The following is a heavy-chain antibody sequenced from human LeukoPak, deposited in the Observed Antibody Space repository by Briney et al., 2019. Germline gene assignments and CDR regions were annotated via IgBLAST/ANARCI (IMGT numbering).Heavy chain of an antibody. CDR1: GFTFSSYG. CDR3: AKDLTIPASGYYYGSGSYHY. J-gene: IGHJ4*02. CDR2: ISYDGSNK. V-gene: IGHV3-30*18. D-gene: IGHD3-10*01. Sequence: GRSLRLSCAASGFTFSSYGMHWVRQAPGKGLEWVAVISYDGSNKYYADSVEGRFTISRDNSKNTLYLQMNSLRAEDTAVYYCAKDLTIPASGYYYGSGSYHYWGQGTLVTVSS.